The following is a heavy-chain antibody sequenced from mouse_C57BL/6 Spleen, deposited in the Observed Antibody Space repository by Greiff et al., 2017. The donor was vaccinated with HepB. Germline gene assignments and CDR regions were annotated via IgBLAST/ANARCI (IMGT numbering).Heavy chain of an antibody. CDR1: GYAFSSYW. Sequence: VQLQQSGAELVKPGASVKISCKASGYAFSSYWMNWVKQRPGKGLEWIGQIYPGDGDTNYNGKFKGKATLTADKSSSTAYMQLSSLTSEDSAVYFCARDAAYYYGSSWFAYWGQGTLVTVSA. J-gene: IGHJ3*01. V-gene: IGHV1-80*01. CDR3: ARDAAYYYGSSWFAY. D-gene: IGHD1-1*01. CDR2: IYPGDGDT.